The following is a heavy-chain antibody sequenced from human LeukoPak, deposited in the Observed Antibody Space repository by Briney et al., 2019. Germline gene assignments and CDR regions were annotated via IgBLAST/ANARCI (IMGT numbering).Heavy chain of an antibody. Sequence: SGTLSPTCAVSGGSISSSNWWSWVRQPPGKGLEWIGEIYHSGSTNYNPSLKSRVTISVDKSKNQFSLKLSSVTAADTAVYYCARGRGGYNLDFDYWGQGTLVTVSS. CDR1: GGSISSSNW. CDR3: ARGRGGYNLDFDY. V-gene: IGHV4-4*02. D-gene: IGHD5-24*01. J-gene: IGHJ4*02. CDR2: IYHSGST.